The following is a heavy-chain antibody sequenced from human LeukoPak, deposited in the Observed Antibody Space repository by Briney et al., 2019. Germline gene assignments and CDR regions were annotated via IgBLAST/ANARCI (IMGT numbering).Heavy chain of an antibody. CDR3: ARITGGIYCSSTSCSKISGDFDY. V-gene: IGHV1-46*01. CDR1: GYTFTSYY. J-gene: IGHJ4*02. CDR2: INPSGGST. Sequence: ASVTVSCKASGYTFTSYYMHWVRQAPGQGLEWMGIINPSGGSTSYAQKFQGRVTMTRDTSTSTVYMELSSLRSEDTAVYYCARITGGIYCSSTSCSKISGDFDYWGQGTLVTVSS. D-gene: IGHD2-2*01.